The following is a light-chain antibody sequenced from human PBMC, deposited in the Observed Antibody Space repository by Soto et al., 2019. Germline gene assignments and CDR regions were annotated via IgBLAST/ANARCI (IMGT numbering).Light chain of an antibody. V-gene: IGKV1-39*01. CDR1: KSISSY. CDR2: AAS. Sequence: DIQMTQSPSSLSASVGDRVTITCRASKSISSYLNWYQQKPGKAHKLLIYAASSLQSGVPSRFSGSGSGTDFTLTISSLQPEDFATYYCQQSYSTPLTFGGGTKVEIK. CDR3: QQSYSTPLT. J-gene: IGKJ4*01.